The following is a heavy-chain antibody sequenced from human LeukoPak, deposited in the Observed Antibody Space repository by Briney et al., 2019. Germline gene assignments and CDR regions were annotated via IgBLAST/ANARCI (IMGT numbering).Heavy chain of an antibody. D-gene: IGHD6-13*01. V-gene: IGHV4-59*01. J-gene: IGHJ4*02. CDR2: IYNRGST. CDR1: GGSISSYY. Sequence: SETLSLTCTVSGGSISSYYWSWIRQPPGKGLEWIGYIYNRGSTNYNPSLKSRGTISVDTSKNQFSLKLSSVTAADTAVYYCARLYSSSLGRVFDYWGQGTLVTVSS. CDR3: ARLYSSSLGRVFDY.